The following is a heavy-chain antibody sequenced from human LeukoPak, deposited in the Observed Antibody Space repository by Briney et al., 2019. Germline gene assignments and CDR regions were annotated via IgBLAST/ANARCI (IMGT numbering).Heavy chain of an antibody. CDR3: VKDQREAYRSGWSRDFDY. Sequence: GALRLSCAASGLTFSSYAMNWVRQAPGKGLEWVSAISGSGGNTYYADSVKGRFTISRDNSKNTLYLQVNSLRVEDTAVYYCVKDQREAYRSGWSRDFDYWGQGTLVTVSS. CDR2: ISGSGGNT. D-gene: IGHD6-19*01. J-gene: IGHJ4*02. CDR1: GLTFSSYA. V-gene: IGHV3-23*01.